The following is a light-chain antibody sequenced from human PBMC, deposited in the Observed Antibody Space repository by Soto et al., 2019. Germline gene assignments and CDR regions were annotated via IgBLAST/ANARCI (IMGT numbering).Light chain of an antibody. CDR2: SND. CDR1: SSNIGMNS. Sequence: QSVLTQSPSASGTPGQRVTISCSGKSSNIGMNSVNWYQQVPGAAPKLLIYSNDQRPSGVPHRISGSRSGTSASLAISELQSEDEADYYCAAWDDTLGGHVAFGGGTKVT. J-gene: IGLJ2*01. CDR3: AAWDDTLGGHVA. V-gene: IGLV1-44*01.